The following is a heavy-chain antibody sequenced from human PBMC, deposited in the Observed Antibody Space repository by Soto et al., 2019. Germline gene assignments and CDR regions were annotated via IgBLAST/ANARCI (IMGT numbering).Heavy chain of an antibody. V-gene: IGHV3-30*18. CDR3: AKDLAVVVPAATALYYYCGMDV. CDR1: GFTFSSYG. J-gene: IGHJ6*02. CDR2: ISYDGSNK. D-gene: IGHD2-2*01. Sequence: GESLKISCAASGFTFSSYGMHWVRQAPGKGLEWVAVISYDGSNKYYADSVKGRFTISRDNSKNTLYLQMNSLRAEDTAVYYCAKDLAVVVPAATALYYYCGMDVWGQGTTVTVSS.